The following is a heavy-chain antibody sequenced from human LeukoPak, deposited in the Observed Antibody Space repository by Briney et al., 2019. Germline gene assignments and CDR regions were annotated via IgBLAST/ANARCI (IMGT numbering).Heavy chain of an antibody. CDR2: MNPKSGNT. J-gene: IGHJ5*02. CDR3: ARPYCSSASCSRWFDP. CDR1: GYTFTAYD. V-gene: IGHV1-8*03. D-gene: IGHD2-2*01. Sequence: EASVKVSCKASGYTFTAYDINWVRQATGQGLEWMGWMNPKSGNTGYAQKFQARVTFTMNASITTAYMEMNSLTSEDTAIYYCARPYCSSASCSRWFDPWGQGTLVTVSS.